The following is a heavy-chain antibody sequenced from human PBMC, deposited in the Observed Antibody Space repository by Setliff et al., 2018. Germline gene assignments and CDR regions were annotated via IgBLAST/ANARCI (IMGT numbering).Heavy chain of an antibody. CDR3: ARDEHYYESSAYRYHYYGMDV. CDR1: GYSISSGYI. V-gene: IGHV4-38-2*02. D-gene: IGHD3-22*01. J-gene: IGHJ6*02. Sequence: SETLSLTCTVSGYSISSGYIWGWIRQPPGKGLEWIRSIYYSGNTYYNPSLRSRVTISVDTSKNQFSLKLSSVTAADTALYYCARDEHYYESSAYRYHYYGMDVWGQGTTVTVSS. CDR2: IYYSGNT.